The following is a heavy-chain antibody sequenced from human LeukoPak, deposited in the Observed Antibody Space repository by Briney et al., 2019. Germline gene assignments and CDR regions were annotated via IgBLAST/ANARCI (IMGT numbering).Heavy chain of an antibody. Sequence: RTGGSLRLSFAASGFTFSTFAMIWVRQPPGKGLEWVSYISSSGSTIYYADSVKGRFTISRDNAKNSLYLQMNSLRAEDTAVYYCARGARGSGTASDYWGQGTLVTVSS. CDR1: GFTFSTFA. CDR3: ARGARGSGTASDY. V-gene: IGHV3-48*04. CDR2: ISSSGSTI. D-gene: IGHD3-10*01. J-gene: IGHJ4*02.